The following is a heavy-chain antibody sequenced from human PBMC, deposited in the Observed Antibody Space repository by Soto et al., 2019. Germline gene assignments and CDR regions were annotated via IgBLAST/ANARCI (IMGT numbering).Heavy chain of an antibody. Sequence: PSVTLSVTCTVAGGSIISGDYCWSWNRQPPGKGLEWIGYIYYSGSTYYNPSLKSRVTISVDTSKNQFSLKLSSVTAADTAVYYCARENYDFWSGRTYYFDYWGQGTLVTVSS. CDR1: GGSIISGDYC. J-gene: IGHJ4*02. CDR2: IYYSGST. V-gene: IGHV4-30-4*01. CDR3: ARENYDFWSGRTYYFDY. D-gene: IGHD3-3*01.